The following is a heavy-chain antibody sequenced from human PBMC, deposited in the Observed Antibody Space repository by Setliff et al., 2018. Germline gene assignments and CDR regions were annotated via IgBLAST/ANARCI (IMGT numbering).Heavy chain of an antibody. D-gene: IGHD5-18*01. CDR2: VNPAGSGK. CDR1: GFAISSCW. CDR3: VRDRWKVMVNKGDDAFDL. J-gene: IGHJ3*01. Sequence: GGSLRLSCVASGFAISSCWMSWVRQAPGKGLEWVANVNPAGSGKFYVDSVKGRFTISRDNAKNSIYLQMDSLRVEDTAVYYCVRDRWKVMVNKGDDAFDLWGQGTMVTVSS. V-gene: IGHV3-7*01.